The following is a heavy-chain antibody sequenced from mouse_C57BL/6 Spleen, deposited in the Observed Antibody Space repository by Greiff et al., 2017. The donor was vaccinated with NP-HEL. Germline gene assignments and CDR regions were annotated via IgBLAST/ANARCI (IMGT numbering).Heavy chain of an antibody. J-gene: IGHJ4*01. Sequence: QVQLQQSGPGLVQPSQSLSITCTVSGFSLTSYGVHWVRQSPGKGLEWLGVIWRGGSTDYNAAFMSRLSITKDNSKSQVFFKMNSLQADDAAIYYGAKKEEGGTGAMDYWGQGTSVTVSS. D-gene: IGHD3-3*01. CDR1: GFSLTSYG. CDR3: AKKEEGGTGAMDY. CDR2: IWRGGST. V-gene: IGHV2-5*01.